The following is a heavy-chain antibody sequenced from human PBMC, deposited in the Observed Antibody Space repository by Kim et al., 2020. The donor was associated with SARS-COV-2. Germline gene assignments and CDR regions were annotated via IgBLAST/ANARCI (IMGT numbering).Heavy chain of an antibody. CDR1: GGTFSSYA. Sequence: SVKVSCKASGGTFSSYAISWVRQAPGQGLEWMGGIIPIFGTANYAQKFQGRVTITADESTSTAYMELSSLRSEDTAVYYCARGRNSGSYQDAFDIWGQGTMVTVSS. J-gene: IGHJ3*02. D-gene: IGHD1-26*01. V-gene: IGHV1-69*13. CDR3: ARGRNSGSYQDAFDI. CDR2: IIPIFGTA.